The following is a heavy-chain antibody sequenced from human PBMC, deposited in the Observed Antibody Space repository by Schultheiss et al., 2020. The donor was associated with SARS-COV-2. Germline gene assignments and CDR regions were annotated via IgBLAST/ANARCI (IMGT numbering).Heavy chain of an antibody. D-gene: IGHD6-13*01. CDR3: ARGGYSSSWYDY. V-gene: IGHV3-48*03. J-gene: IGHJ4*02. Sequence: GGSLRLSCAASGFTFSSYEMNWVRQAPGKGLEWVSYISSSGSTMFYADSVKGRFTISRDNAKNSLYLQMNSLRAEDTAVYYCARGGYSSSWYDYWGQGTLVTVSS. CDR2: ISSSGSTM. CDR1: GFTFSSYE.